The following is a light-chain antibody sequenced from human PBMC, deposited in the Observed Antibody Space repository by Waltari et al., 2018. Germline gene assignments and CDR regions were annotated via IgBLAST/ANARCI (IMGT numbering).Light chain of an antibody. CDR1: QSLEYIDGNIS. CDR2: KVS. Sequence: DVVLTQSPLSLPVTLGQSASISCRSSQSLEYIDGNISLNWFQQRLGQSPSRLIYKVSHRDSGVPGRFSGSGSGTEFTLTINRVEADDVAIYYCMQGTHWPPVTFGPGTKVVI. J-gene: IGKJ3*01. V-gene: IGKV2-30*01. CDR3: MQGTHWPPVT.